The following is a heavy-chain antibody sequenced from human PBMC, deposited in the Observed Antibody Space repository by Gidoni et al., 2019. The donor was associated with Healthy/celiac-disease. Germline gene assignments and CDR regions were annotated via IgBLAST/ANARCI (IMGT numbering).Heavy chain of an antibody. V-gene: IGHV3-30-3*01. Sequence: YGSYAMHWVRQAPGKGLEWVAVISYDGSNKYYADSVKGRFTISRDNSKNTLYLQMNSLRAEDTAVYYCARDRRRQHPGYYFDYWGQGTLVTVSS. D-gene: IGHD6-13*01. CDR3: ARDRRRQHPGYYFDY. CDR1: YGSYA. J-gene: IGHJ4*02. CDR2: ISYDGSNK.